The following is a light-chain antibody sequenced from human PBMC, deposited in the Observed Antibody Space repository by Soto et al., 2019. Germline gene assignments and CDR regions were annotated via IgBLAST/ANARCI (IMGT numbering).Light chain of an antibody. CDR3: QQRSSWPPTMT. V-gene: IGKV3-11*01. CDR2: DAS. CDR1: QSVSNNY. J-gene: IGKJ5*01. Sequence: EIVMTQSPATLSVSPGERATLSCRASQSVSNNYLAWYQQKPGQAPRLLIYDASYRATDIPPRFSGSGSGTDFTLTISSLEPEDFEVYYCQQRSSWPPTMTFGQGTRLEIK.